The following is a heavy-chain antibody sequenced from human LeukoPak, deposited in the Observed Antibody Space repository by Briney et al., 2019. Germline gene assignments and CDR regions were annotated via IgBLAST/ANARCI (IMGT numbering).Heavy chain of an antibody. V-gene: IGHV1-2*02. CDR2: INPSSGGT. D-gene: IGHD2-2*01. J-gene: IGHJ4*02. Sequence: ASVKVSCKASGYTFTGYYMHWVRQAPGQGLEWMGWINPSSGGTNYAQKFHGGVTMTRDTSISTVYMELSRLRSDDTAVYYCARDVGEYCSSINCHASDYWGQGTLVTVSS. CDR3: ARDVGEYCSSINCHASDY. CDR1: GYTFTGYY.